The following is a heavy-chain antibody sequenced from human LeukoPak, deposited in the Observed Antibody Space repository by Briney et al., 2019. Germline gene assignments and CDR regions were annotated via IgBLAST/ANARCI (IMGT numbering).Heavy chain of an antibody. CDR2: IYTSGST. CDR3: ARGRYDYFDY. J-gene: IGHJ4*02. Sequence: SQTLSLTCTVSGGSISSGSYYWSWIRQPAGKGLEWIGRIYTSGSTNYNPSLKSRVTISVDTSKNQFSLKLSSVTAADTAVYYCARGRYDYFDYWGQGTLVTVSS. V-gene: IGHV4-61*02. D-gene: IGHD1-14*01. CDR1: GGSISSGSYY.